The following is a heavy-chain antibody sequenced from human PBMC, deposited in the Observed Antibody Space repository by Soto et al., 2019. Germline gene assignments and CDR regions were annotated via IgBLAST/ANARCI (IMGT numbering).Heavy chain of an antibody. J-gene: IGHJ4*02. V-gene: IGHV3-30-3*01. CDR2: ISYDGSNK. D-gene: IGHD6-13*01. CDR3: ARNRRNRGLIAAAGTAFDY. CDR1: GFTFSSYA. Sequence: PGGSLRLSCAASGFTFSSYAMHWVRQAPGKGLEWVAVISYDGSNKYYADSVKGRFTISRDNSKNTPYLQMNSLRAEDTAVYYCARNRRNRGLIAAAGTAFDYWGQGTLVTVSS.